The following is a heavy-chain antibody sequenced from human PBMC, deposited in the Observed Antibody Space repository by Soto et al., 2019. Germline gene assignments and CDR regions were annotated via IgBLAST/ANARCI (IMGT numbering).Heavy chain of an antibody. V-gene: IGHV1-8*01. CDR3: ARVDLRYFDWLLAPRDYYMDF. CDR1: GYTFTSYD. J-gene: IGHJ6*03. CDR2: MNPNSGNT. Sequence: ASVKVSCKASGYTFTSYDINWVRQATGQGLERMGWMNPNSGNTGYAQKFQGRVTMTRNTSISTAYIELSSLRSEYTAVYYCARVDLRYFDWLLAPRDYYMDFWGKGTTVIGSS. D-gene: IGHD3-9*01.